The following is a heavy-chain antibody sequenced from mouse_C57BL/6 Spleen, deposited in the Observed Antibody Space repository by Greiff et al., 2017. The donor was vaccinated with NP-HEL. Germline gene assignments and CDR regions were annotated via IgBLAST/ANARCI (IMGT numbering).Heavy chain of an antibody. D-gene: IGHD1-1*01. CDR1: GYTFTSYW. V-gene: IGHV1-7*01. J-gene: IGHJ4*01. CDR2: INPSSGYT. CDR3: AGDDGSGCDAMDY. Sequence: VQLQQSGADLAKPGASVKLSCKASGYTFTSYWMHWVKQRPGQGLEWIGYINPSSGYTKYNQKFKDKATLTADKSSSTAYMQLSSLTSEDSAVYYWAGDDGSGCDAMDYWGQGTSVTVSS.